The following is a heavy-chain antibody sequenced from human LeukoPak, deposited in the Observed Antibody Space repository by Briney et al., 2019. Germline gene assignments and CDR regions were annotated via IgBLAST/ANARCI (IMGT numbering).Heavy chain of an antibody. V-gene: IGHV4-59*01. CDR2: IYYSGST. D-gene: IGHD2-2*01. Sequence: PSETLSLTCTVSGGSISSYYWSWIRQPPGKGLEWIGYIYYSGSTNYNPSLKSRVTISVDTSKNQFSLKLSSVTAADTAVYYCARGAVPAALDYWGQGTLVTVSS. CDR3: ARGAVPAALDY. J-gene: IGHJ4*02. CDR1: GGSISSYY.